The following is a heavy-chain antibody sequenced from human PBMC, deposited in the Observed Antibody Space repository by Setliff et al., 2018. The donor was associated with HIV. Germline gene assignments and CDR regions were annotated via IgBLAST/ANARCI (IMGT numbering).Heavy chain of an antibody. V-gene: IGHV1-18*01. Sequence: ASVKVSCKASGYIFSSYAFNWVRQAPGQGLEWMGWISAHNGNTNYAQKFQGRVTMTTDTSSSTAYMELRSLRSDDTAVYYCASHNRETADDLLTAYYNYYYYTDVWGKGTTVTVSS. CDR3: ASHNRETADDLLTAYYNYYYYTDV. D-gene: IGHD3-9*01. CDR1: GYIFSSYA. J-gene: IGHJ6*03. CDR2: ISAHNGNT.